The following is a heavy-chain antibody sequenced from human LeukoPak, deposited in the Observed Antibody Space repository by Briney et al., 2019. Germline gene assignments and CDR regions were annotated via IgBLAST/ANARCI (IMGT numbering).Heavy chain of an antibody. J-gene: IGHJ4*02. CDR2: IYYCGST. Sequence: SETLSLTCTLSGXSISIHYRRWIRQPPGKGLEWIGYIYYCGSTNYNPSLKSRVTISVDPSKNQFSLELCSVTAADTAVYYCARALRDSSSSAYFDYWGQGTLVTVSS. V-gene: IGHV4-59*08. CDR1: GXSISIHY. D-gene: IGHD6-6*01. CDR3: ARALRDSSSSAYFDY.